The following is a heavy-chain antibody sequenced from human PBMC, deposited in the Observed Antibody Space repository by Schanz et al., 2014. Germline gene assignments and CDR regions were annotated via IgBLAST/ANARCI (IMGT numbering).Heavy chain of an antibody. CDR2: ISTSNGNT. J-gene: IGHJ4*02. CDR3: ARGRTFDY. V-gene: IGHV1-18*01. Sequence: QVQVVQSGAEVKKPGASVKVSCKASGYTFTDYGVIWVRQAPGQGLEWMGWISTSNGNTNYTQKFQGRVTMTRNTSMSTAYIELHILTSEDTAVYYCARGRTFDYWGQGTLVTVSS. CDR1: GYTFTDYG.